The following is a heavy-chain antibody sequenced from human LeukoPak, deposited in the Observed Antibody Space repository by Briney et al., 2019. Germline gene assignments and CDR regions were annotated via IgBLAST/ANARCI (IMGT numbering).Heavy chain of an antibody. D-gene: IGHD3-10*01. CDR3: ARGGKNFDY. CDR1: GFTFNKAW. J-gene: IGHJ4*02. CDR2: ISSSSSYI. V-gene: IGHV3-21*01. Sequence: KPGGSLRLPCAASGFTFNKAWMSWVRQAPGKGLEWVSSISSSSSYIYYADSVKGRFTISRDNAKNSLYLQMNSLRAEDTAVYYCARGGKNFDYWGQGTLVTVSS.